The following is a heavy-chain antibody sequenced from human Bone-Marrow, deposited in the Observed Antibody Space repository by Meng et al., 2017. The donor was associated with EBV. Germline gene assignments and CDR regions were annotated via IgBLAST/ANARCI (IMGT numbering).Heavy chain of an antibody. D-gene: IGHD5-18*01. CDR3: ARADVDTSMVNPKLSFDY. V-gene: IGHV4-39*07. J-gene: IGHJ4*02. Sequence: QLEGSGPGLVKPSGTLSLTCTVSGGSISGNNYYWGWIRQPPGKGLEWIGSIHYTGSTYYYPSLKSRVTISGDTSKRQFSLKLSSVTAADTAVYYCARADVDTSMVNPKLSFDYWGQGTLVTVSS. CDR1: GGSISGNNYY. CDR2: IHYTGST.